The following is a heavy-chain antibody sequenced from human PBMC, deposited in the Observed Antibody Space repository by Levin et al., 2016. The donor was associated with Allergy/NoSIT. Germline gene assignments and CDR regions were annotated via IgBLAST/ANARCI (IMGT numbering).Heavy chain of an antibody. V-gene: IGHV3-21*01. CDR2: ISSSSSYI. CDR3: ARAPPKRYYFDY. J-gene: IGHJ4*02. Sequence: VRQAPGKGLEWVSSISSSSSYIYYADSVKGRFTISRDNAKNSLYLQMNSLRAEDTAVYYCARAPPKRYYFDYWGQGTLVTVSS. D-gene: IGHD1-1*01.